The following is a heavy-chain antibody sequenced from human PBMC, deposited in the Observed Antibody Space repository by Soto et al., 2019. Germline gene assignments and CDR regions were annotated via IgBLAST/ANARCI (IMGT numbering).Heavy chain of an antibody. V-gene: IGHV4-59*01. Sequence: SETLSLPCTVSGGSISSYYWSWIRQPPGKGLEWIGYVSNTGSTNYNPSLKSRVTISVDTSKNQISLKLSSVTAADTAVYYCASDVVVDATRVGFHDYWGRGTLVTVSA. CDR1: GGSISSYY. J-gene: IGHJ4*02. CDR3: ASDVVVDATRVGFHDY. D-gene: IGHD2-15*01. CDR2: VSNTGST.